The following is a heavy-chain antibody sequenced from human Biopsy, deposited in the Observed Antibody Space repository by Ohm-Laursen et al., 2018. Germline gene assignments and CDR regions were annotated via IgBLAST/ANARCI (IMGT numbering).Heavy chain of an antibody. D-gene: IGHD3-22*01. Sequence: TLSLTCSVSGGSLNNHYWSWIRQSPGKGLEWLAYIYSSGRTNYNPSLKSRIIVSVYTSKNQHSLKVTSVTATDTAMYYCARHDRSGYWGLDYWGQGALVTVSA. J-gene: IGHJ4*02. CDR3: ARHDRSGYWGLDY. CDR2: IYSSGRT. V-gene: IGHV4-4*08. CDR1: GGSLNNHY.